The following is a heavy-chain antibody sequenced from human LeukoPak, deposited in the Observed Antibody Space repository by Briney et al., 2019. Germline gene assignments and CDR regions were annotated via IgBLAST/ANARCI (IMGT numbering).Heavy chain of an antibody. Sequence: SETLSLTCTVSGGSISSYYWSWIRQPPGKGLEWIGEINHSGSTNYNPSLKSRVTISVDTSKNQFSLKLSSVTAADTAVYYCARASMVRGVMEHPNWFDPWGQGTLVTVSS. J-gene: IGHJ5*02. CDR2: INHSGST. CDR3: ARASMVRGVMEHPNWFDP. CDR1: GGSISSYY. V-gene: IGHV4-34*01. D-gene: IGHD3-10*01.